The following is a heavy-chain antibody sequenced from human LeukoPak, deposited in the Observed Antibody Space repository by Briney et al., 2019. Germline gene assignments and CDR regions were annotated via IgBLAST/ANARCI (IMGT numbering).Heavy chain of an antibody. D-gene: IGHD1-26*01. CDR3: ARGVGALNAFDI. V-gene: IGHV1-46*01. Sequence: GASVKVSCKASGYTFTSYYMHWVRHAPGQGLEWMGIINPSGGSTSYAQKFQGRVTMTRDTSASTVYMELSSLRSEDTAVYYCARGVGALNAFDIWGQGTMVTVSS. CDR1: GYTFTSYY. CDR2: INPSGGST. J-gene: IGHJ3*02.